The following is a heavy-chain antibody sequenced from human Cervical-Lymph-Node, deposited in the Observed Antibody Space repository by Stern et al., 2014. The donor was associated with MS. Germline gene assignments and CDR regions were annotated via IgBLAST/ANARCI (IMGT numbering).Heavy chain of an antibody. J-gene: IGHJ4*02. CDR2: ITGSGGNT. V-gene: IGHV3-23*04. CDR1: GFTFSSYT. CDR3: AKDLPYASGRPDY. Sequence: EVQLAESGGGLVHPGGSLRLSCEASGFTFSSYTMTWVRQAPGKGLEWVSSITGSGGNTYYTHSVKGRFTISRDNSRNTVDLQLHSLRAEDTALYHCAKDLPYASGRPDYWGQGTLVTVSS. D-gene: IGHD3-10*01.